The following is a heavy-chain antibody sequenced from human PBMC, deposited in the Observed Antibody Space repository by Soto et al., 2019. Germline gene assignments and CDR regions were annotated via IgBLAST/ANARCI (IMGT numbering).Heavy chain of an antibody. CDR3: ARCRGVVVITTSYFDY. J-gene: IGHJ4*02. Sequence: QVQLVESGGGVVQPGRSLRLSCAASGFTFSSYGMHWVRQAPGKGLEWVAVIWYDGSNKYYADSVKGRFTISRDNSKNTLYLQMNSLRAEDTAVYYCARCRGVVVITTSYFDYWGQGTLVTVSS. D-gene: IGHD3-22*01. CDR1: GFTFSSYG. CDR2: IWYDGSNK. V-gene: IGHV3-33*01.